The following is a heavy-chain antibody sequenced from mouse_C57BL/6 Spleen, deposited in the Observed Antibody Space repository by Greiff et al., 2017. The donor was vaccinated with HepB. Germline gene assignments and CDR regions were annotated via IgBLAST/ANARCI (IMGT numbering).Heavy chain of an antibody. D-gene: IGHD6-1*01. V-gene: IGHV1-80*01. J-gene: IGHJ4*01. CDR1: GYAFSSYW. Sequence: QVQLQQSGAELVKPGASVKISCKASGYAFSSYWMNWVKQRPGKGLEWIGQIYPGDGDTNYNGKFKGKATLTADKSSSTAYMQLSSLASEDSAVYFCARWSHGYYYAMDYWGQGTSVTVSS. CDR2: IYPGDGDT. CDR3: ARWSHGYYYAMDY.